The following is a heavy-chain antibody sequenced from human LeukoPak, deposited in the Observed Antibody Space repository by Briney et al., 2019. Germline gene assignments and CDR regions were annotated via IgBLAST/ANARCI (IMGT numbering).Heavy chain of an antibody. CDR1: GFTFSSFG. CDR2: ISDSSSLT. D-gene: IGHD6-19*01. V-gene: IGHV3-48*04. Sequence: GGSLRLSCAASGFTFSSFGMNWVRQAPGKGLERVSYISDSSSLTYYADSVKGRFTISRDNSKNSLYLQMNSLRSDDTALYYCARESESSGWYDYWGQGTLVTVSS. CDR3: ARESESSGWYDY. J-gene: IGHJ4*02.